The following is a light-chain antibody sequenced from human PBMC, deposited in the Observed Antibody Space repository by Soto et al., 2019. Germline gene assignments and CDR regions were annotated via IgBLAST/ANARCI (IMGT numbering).Light chain of an antibody. V-gene: IGLV2-23*02. CDR3: CSYAGSSTFRV. J-gene: IGLJ3*02. CDR2: EVS. CDR1: SSDVGSYNL. Sequence: QSALTQPASVSGSPGQSITISCTGTSSDVGSYNLVSWYQQHPGKAPKLMIYEVSKRPSGVSNRFSGSKSGNTASLTLSGLQAEDEADDYCCSYAGSSTFRVFGGGTKLTVL.